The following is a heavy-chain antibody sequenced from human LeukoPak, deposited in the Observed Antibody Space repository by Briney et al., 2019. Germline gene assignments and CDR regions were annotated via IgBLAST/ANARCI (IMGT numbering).Heavy chain of an antibody. Sequence: GASVKVSCKASGYTFSNDYMHWVRQAPGQGLEWMGIINPSVGSTSYAQKFQGRVAMTRDMSTSTVYMELSSLRSEDTAVYFCASSPTTGTTAYFVYWGQGTLVTASS. D-gene: IGHD1-1*01. CDR1: GYTFSNDY. CDR2: INPSVGST. CDR3: ASSPTTGTTAYFVY. V-gene: IGHV1-46*01. J-gene: IGHJ4*02.